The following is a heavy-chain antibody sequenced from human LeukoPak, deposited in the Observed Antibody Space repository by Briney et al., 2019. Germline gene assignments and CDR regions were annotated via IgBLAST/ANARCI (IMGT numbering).Heavy chain of an antibody. CDR3: ARKGGGQLVNTRRWFDP. V-gene: IGHV4-39*07. Sequence: PSETLSLTCTVSGGSISSSSYYWGWIRQPPGKGLEWLVSIYYSGSNNYNPSLKSRVTILVDTSKNQFSLKFSSVTAADTAVYYCARKGGGQLVNTRRWFDPWGQGTLVTVSS. D-gene: IGHD6-6*01. J-gene: IGHJ5*02. CDR2: IYYSGSN. CDR1: GGSISSSSYY.